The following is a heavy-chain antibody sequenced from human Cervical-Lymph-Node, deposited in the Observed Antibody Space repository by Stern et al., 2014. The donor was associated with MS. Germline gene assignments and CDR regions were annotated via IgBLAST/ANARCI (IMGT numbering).Heavy chain of an antibody. D-gene: IGHD3-9*01. J-gene: IGHJ6*02. CDR3: ARGMSRPSRYYGMDV. CDR2: MNPDSGGT. CDR1: GYTFTSYD. V-gene: IGHV1-8*01. Sequence: QVQLVQYGAEVKKPGASVKVSCKAYGYTFTSYDIIWVRQATGQGLEYMGWMNPDSGGTGYAQQFQGRVSMTRDAPITTAYMEVSSLRSEDSAVYYCARGMSRPSRYYGMDVWGQGTTVTVSS.